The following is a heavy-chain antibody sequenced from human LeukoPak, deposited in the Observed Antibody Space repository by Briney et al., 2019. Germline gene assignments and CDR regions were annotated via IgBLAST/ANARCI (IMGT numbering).Heavy chain of an antibody. D-gene: IGHD5-18*01. CDR2: ISSSSSYI. J-gene: IGHJ4*02. CDR1: GFTFSSNS. V-gene: IGHV3-21*01. Sequence: KAAGTLSLSCAASGFTFSSNSLNWVRQAPGQGLEWVSSISSSSSYIYYADSVKGRFTISRDNAQISLYLQMNGLRAEDTALYYCAREGGLQLWGFGYWGQGTLVTVSS. CDR3: AREGGLQLWGFGY.